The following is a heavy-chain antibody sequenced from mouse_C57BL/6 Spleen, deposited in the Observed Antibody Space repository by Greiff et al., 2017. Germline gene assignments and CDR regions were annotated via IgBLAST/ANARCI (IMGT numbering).Heavy chain of an antibody. D-gene: IGHD1-1*01. V-gene: IGHV2-9-1*01. CDR2: IWTGGGT. Sequence: QVQLKESGPGLVAPSQSLSITCTVSGFSLTSYAISWVRQPPGKGLEWLGVIWTGGGTNYNSALKSRLSISKDTSKRQVFLKMNSLQTDDTARYYCARVTTVVAHWYFDVWGTGTTVTVSS. J-gene: IGHJ1*03. CDR1: GFSLTSYA. CDR3: ARVTTVVAHWYFDV.